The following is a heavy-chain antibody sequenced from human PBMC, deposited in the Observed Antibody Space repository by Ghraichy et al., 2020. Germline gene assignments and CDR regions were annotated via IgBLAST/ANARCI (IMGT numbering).Heavy chain of an antibody. V-gene: IGHV3-30*18. CDR1: GFTFSRYG. CDR3: AKERESSGYYSFRGDYYGMDV. CDR2: TSYDGSSK. Sequence: GGSLSLSCAVSGFTFSRYGMHWVRQAPGKGLEWVAVTSYDGSSKNFADSVQGRFTISRDNSKNTLYLQMNSLRAEDTAVYYCAKERESSGYYSFRGDYYGMDVWGQGTTVTVSS. J-gene: IGHJ6*02. D-gene: IGHD3-22*01.